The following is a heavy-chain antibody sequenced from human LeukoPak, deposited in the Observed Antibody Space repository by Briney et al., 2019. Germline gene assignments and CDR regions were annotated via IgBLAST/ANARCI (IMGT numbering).Heavy chain of an antibody. CDR2: VYYSGST. V-gene: IGHV4-39*07. D-gene: IGHD3-10*01. CDR3: ARAAYGSGSYYYQFDY. CDR1: GDSISRSTYY. J-gene: IGHJ4*02. Sequence: SETLSLTCTVSGDSISRSTYYWGWIRQPPGKGLEWIGSVYYSGSTYYNPSLKSRVTISVDTSKNQFSLKLSSVTAADTAVYYCARAAYGSGSYYYQFDYWGQGTLVTVSS.